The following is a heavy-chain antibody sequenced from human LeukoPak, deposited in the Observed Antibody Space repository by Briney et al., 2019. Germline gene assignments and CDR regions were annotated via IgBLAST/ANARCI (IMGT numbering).Heavy chain of an antibody. CDR3: ARSQPFDYDYVWGSYRLNWFDP. V-gene: IGHV4-30-4*01. D-gene: IGHD3-16*02. Sequence: SQTLSLTCTVSDDSINSGDYYWSWIRQPPGKGLEWIGYIYYSGSTYYNPSLKSRVTISVGTSKNQFSLKLNSVTAADTAVYKCARSQPFDYDYVWGSYRLNWFDPWGQGTLVTVSS. CDR2: IYYSGST. CDR1: DDSINSGDYY. J-gene: IGHJ5*02.